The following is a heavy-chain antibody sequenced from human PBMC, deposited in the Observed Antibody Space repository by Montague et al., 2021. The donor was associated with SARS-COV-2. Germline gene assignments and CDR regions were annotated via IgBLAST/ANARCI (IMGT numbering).Heavy chain of an antibody. CDR2: INNRGNT. CDR3: VRVTHPRSAWPYYMDV. V-gene: IGHV4-39*01. D-gene: IGHD4-11*01. Sequence: SETLSLTCTVSGGSISSSSYYWGWIRQPPGKGLEWIGSINNRGNTYNNPSLRSRVSISVDTSKNQFSLNVRSVTAADTGLFYCVRVTHPRSAWPYYMDVWGKGTTVT. CDR1: GGSISSSSYY. J-gene: IGHJ6*03.